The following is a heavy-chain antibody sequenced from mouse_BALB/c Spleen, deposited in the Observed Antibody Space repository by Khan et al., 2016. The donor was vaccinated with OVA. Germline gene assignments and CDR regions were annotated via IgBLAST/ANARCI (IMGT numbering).Heavy chain of an antibody. CDR2: INPNNAYT. D-gene: IGHD2-10*01. Sequence: QVQLQQSGAELARPGASVKMSCKASGYTFTSYTMHWIKQRPGQGLEWIGYINPNNAYTYYNQKFRDKATLTSDKSSSTAYMQLISLTSEDSAVYYWARGRSYYGKYGEAMGYWGQGTSVTVSS. J-gene: IGHJ4*01. CDR3: ARGRSYYGKYGEAMGY. CDR1: GYTFTSYT. V-gene: IGHV1-4*01.